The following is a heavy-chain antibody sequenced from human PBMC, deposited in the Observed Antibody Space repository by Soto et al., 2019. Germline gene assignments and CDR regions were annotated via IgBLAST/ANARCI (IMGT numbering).Heavy chain of an antibody. J-gene: IGHJ5*01. Sequence: EVQLLQSGGGLVQPEGSLRLSCAASGFSFSSYAMNWVRQAPGRGLEWVSAINGSGDSTYYADSVKGRFTISRDNSKNTLSLQMSSLRAGGTAVYYCAKDSSRRRLDSWGQGTLVTVSS. CDR3: AKDSSRRRLDS. CDR1: GFSFSSYA. V-gene: IGHV3-23*01. CDR2: INGSGDST.